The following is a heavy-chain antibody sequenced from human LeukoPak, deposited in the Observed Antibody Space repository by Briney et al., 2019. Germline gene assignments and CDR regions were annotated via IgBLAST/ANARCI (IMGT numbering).Heavy chain of an antibody. V-gene: IGHV3-23*01. D-gene: IGHD3-3*01. CDR2: ISGSGGST. CDR1: GFTFSRYA. Sequence: GGALRLSCAASGFTFSRYAMSWLRQAPGKGLEWVSAISGSGGSTYYADSVKGRFTISRDNSKNTLYLQMNSLRAEDTAVYYCADRGIFEAPDYWGQGTLVTVSS. CDR3: ADRGIFEAPDY. J-gene: IGHJ4*02.